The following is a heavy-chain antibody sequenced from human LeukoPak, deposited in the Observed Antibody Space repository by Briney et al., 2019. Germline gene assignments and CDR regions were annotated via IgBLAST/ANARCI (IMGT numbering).Heavy chain of an antibody. V-gene: IGHV3-21*04. D-gene: IGHD3-22*01. J-gene: IGHJ4*02. CDR1: GFTFSSYN. Sequence: GGPLRLSCAASGFTFSSYNMNWVRQAPGKGLEWVSSISSSSSYIYYADSVKGRFTISRDNFQNTLFLQLNNLRVDDTAVYYCAKVNYYHPYFWGQGTLVTVSS. CDR2: ISSSSSYI. CDR3: AKVNYYHPYF.